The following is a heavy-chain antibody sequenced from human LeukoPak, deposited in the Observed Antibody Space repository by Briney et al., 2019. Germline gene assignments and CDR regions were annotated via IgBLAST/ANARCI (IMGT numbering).Heavy chain of an antibody. CDR3: ARLVGAARQPDYFDY. CDR1: GVSISNDY. D-gene: IGHD6-6*01. V-gene: IGHV4-59*08. CDR2: IYYSGST. Sequence: SETLSLTCTVSGVSISNDYWSWIRQPPGKGLEWIGYIYYSGSTNYNPSLKSRVTISVDTSKNQFSLKLSSVTAADTAVYYCARLVGAARQPDYFDYWGQGTLVTVSS. J-gene: IGHJ4*02.